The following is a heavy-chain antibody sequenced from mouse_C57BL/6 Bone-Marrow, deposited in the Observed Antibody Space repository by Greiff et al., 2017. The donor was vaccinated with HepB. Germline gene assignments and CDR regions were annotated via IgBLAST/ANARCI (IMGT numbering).Heavy chain of an antibody. CDR3: ARGKLRRGAWFAY. J-gene: IGHJ3*01. CDR1: GYTFTSYW. D-gene: IGHD1-2*01. V-gene: IGHV1-53*01. CDR2: INPSNGGT. Sequence: QVQLQQPGTELVKPGASVKLSCKASGYTFTSYWMHWVKQRPGQGLEWIGNINPSNGGTNYNEKFKSKATLTVDKSSSPAYMQLSSLTSEDSAVYYCARGKLRRGAWFAYWGQGTLVTVSA.